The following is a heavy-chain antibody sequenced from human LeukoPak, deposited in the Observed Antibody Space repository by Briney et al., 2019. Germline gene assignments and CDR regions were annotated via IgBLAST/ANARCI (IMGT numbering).Heavy chain of an antibody. Sequence: TGGSLRLSCAASGFNFSNYNMNWVRQAPGKGLEWVSSISSSSSYIYYADSVKGRFTISRDNAKNSLYLQMNSLRAEDTAVYYCARDSRFAFDIWGQGTMVTVSS. D-gene: IGHD3-16*01. CDR2: ISSSSSYI. CDR3: ARDSRFAFDI. J-gene: IGHJ3*02. CDR1: GFNFSNYN. V-gene: IGHV3-21*01.